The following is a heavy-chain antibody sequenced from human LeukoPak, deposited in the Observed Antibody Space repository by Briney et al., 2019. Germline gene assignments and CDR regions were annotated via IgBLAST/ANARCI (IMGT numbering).Heavy chain of an antibody. Sequence: GRSLRLSCAASGFTFSSYAMHWVRQAPGKGLEWVAVISYDGSNKYYADSVKGRFTISRDNSKNTLYLQMNSLRAEDTAVYYCASGYGSGWYFDYWGQGTLVTVSS. CDR1: GFTFSSYA. CDR2: ISYDGSNK. J-gene: IGHJ4*02. CDR3: ASGYGSGWYFDY. V-gene: IGHV3-30*04. D-gene: IGHD6-19*01.